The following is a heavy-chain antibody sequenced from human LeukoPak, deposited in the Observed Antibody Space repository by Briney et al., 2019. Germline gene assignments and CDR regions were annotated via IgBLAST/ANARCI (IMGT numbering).Heavy chain of an antibody. CDR2: IYTSGST. V-gene: IGHV4-4*07. CDR1: GGSISSYY. D-gene: IGHD2-2*01. J-gene: IGHJ6*02. CDR3: ARGVVPAAMPSYYYYGMDV. Sequence: PSETLCLTCTVSGGSISSYYWSWIRQPAGKGLEWIGRIYTSGSTNYNPSLKSRVTMSVDTSKNQFSLKLSSVTAADTAVYYCARGVVPAAMPSYYYYGMDVWGQGTTVTVSS.